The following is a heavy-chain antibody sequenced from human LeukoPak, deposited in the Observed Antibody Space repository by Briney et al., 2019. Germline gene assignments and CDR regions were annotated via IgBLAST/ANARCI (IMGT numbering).Heavy chain of an antibody. Sequence: GGSLRLSCAASGFTFSSYWMHWVRQAPGKGLVWVSRINSDGSSTSCADSVKGRFTISRDNAKNTLYLQMNSLRPEDTAVYSCARSFFQWNYGSCLDSWGQGTLVTVSS. CDR2: INSDGSST. CDR3: ARSFFQWNYGSCLDS. CDR1: GFTFSSYW. J-gene: IGHJ1*01. V-gene: IGHV3-74*01. D-gene: IGHD1-7*01.